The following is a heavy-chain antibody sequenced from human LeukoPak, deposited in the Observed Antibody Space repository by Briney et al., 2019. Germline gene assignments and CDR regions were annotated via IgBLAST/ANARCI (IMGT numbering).Heavy chain of an antibody. CDR2: INPNSGGT. J-gene: IGHJ4*02. V-gene: IGHV1-2*02. Sequence: ASVKVSCKASGYTFTGYYMHWVRQAPGQGLEWMGWINPNSGGTNYAQKFQGRVTMTRVTAISTVYMDLSGLRPDDTAIYYCARDEGSTYNQLDFWGQGTLVTVSS. CDR1: GYTFTGYY. D-gene: IGHD1-14*01. CDR3: ARDEGSTYNQLDF.